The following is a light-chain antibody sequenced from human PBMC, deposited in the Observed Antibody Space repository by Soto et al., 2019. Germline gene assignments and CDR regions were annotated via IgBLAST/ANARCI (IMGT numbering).Light chain of an antibody. Sequence: QSVLTQPASVSGSPGQSITISCTGTSSDIGGHNYVSWYQQYPGKAPKVMIYDVSNRPSGVSNRFSGSKSGNTASLTISGLQAEDEADYYCSSYTSSSTLEVFGTGTKVTVL. CDR2: DVS. J-gene: IGLJ1*01. CDR3: SSYTSSSTLEV. V-gene: IGLV2-14*01. CDR1: SSDIGGHNY.